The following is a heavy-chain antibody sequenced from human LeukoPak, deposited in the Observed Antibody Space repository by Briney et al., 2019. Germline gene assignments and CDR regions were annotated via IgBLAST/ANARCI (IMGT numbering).Heavy chain of an antibody. V-gene: IGHV4-4*02. Sequence: PSETLSLTCAVSGGSISSSNWWSWVRQPPGKGLEWIGEIYHSGSTNYNPSLKSRVTISVDKSKNQFSLKLSSVTAADTAVYYCARGDYYDSSGYYAVPLYYYYGMDVWGQGTTVTVSS. CDR2: IYHSGST. CDR1: GGSISSSNW. D-gene: IGHD3-22*01. J-gene: IGHJ6*02. CDR3: ARGDYYDSSGYYAVPLYYYYGMDV.